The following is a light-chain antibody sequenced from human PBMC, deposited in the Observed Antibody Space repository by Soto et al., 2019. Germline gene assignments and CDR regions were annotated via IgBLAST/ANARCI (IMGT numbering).Light chain of an antibody. Sequence: EMVLTQSPGTLSLSPGDRATLSCRASQTLRRGYLAWYQHKPGQAPRLLIYDVSSRTPGTPDRFSGSGSGTDFTLTISRLEPEDFAVYYCHQYGSSPRAFGQGTKVDIK. CDR3: HQYGSSPRA. V-gene: IGKV3-20*01. CDR2: DVS. J-gene: IGKJ1*01. CDR1: QTLRRGY.